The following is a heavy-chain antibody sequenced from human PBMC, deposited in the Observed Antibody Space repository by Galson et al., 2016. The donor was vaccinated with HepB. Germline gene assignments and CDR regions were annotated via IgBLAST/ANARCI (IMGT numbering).Heavy chain of an antibody. J-gene: IGHJ4*02. V-gene: IGHV4-4*02. CDR2: IHHSGNT. Sequence: SETLSLTCVVSGGSISIGNWYSWVRQPPGKGLEWIGEIHHSGNTNYNSSLKSRVAMSADKSKNQFSLKLSFVTAADTAVYYCARTMTVGWSEPFDYWGQGTLVTVSS. D-gene: IGHD6-19*01. CDR3: ARTMTVGWSEPFDY. CDR1: GGSISIGNW.